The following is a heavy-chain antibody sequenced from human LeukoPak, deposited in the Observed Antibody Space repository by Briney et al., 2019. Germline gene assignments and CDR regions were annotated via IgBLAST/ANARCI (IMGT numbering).Heavy chain of an antibody. D-gene: IGHD5-12*01. Sequence: ASVKVSCKASGYTFTSYYMHWVRQAPGQGLEWMGIINPNGGSTSYARKFQGRVTMTRDTSTSTVYMELSSLRSEDTAVYYCARDQRESGYEPDAVDYWGQGTLVTVSS. J-gene: IGHJ4*02. CDR2: INPNGGST. CDR3: ARDQRESGYEPDAVDY. V-gene: IGHV1-46*01. CDR1: GYTFTSYY.